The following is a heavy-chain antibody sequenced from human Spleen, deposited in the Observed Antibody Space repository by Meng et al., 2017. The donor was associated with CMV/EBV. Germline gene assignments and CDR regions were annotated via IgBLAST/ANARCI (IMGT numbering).Heavy chain of an antibody. V-gene: IGHV4-34*01. Sequence: GPLHQWGAGLLKPSEPLALTYAVDGGSFSGYYWSWIRQPPGKGLEWIGEINHSGSTNYNPSLKSRVTISVDTSKNQFSLKLSSVTAADTAVYYCAVYRDTAMVTYWGQGTLVTVSS. J-gene: IGHJ4*02. CDR1: GGSFSGYY. D-gene: IGHD5-18*01. CDR2: INHSGST. CDR3: AVYRDTAMVTY.